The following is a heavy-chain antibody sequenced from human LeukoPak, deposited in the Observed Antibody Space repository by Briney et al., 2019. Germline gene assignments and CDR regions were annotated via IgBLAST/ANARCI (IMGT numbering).Heavy chain of an antibody. CDR3: ARFGITVVRGGKYYFDY. CDR1: GGSISNYY. CDR2: IYYSWAT. D-gene: IGHD3-10*01. J-gene: IGHJ4*02. V-gene: IGHV4-59*08. Sequence: SETLSLTCTVSGGSISNYYWSWIRQPPGKGLEWIGHIYYSWATKYNPSLKSRITISVDTSKHQFSLMLSSVTAADTAVYYCARFGITVVRGGKYYFDYWGQGTLVTVSS.